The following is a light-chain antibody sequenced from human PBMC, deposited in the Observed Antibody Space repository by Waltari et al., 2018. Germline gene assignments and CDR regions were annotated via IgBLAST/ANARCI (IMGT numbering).Light chain of an antibody. J-gene: IGKJ1*01. V-gene: IGKV3-15*01. CDR1: QSVSSN. CDR3: QQYNNWLPR. CDR2: GAS. Sequence: EIVMTRSPATLSVSPGERATLSCRASQSVSSNLAWYQQKPGQAPRLLIYGASTRATGIPARFSGSGSGTEFTLTISSMQSEDFAVYYCQQYNNWLPRFGQGTKVEIK.